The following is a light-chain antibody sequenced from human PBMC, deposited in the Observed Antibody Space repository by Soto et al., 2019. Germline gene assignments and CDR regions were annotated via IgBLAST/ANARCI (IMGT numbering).Light chain of an antibody. CDR1: SSNIGTNT. CDR3: AAWDGSLNVVL. V-gene: IGLV1-44*01. Sequence: QSALTQPPSASGTPGQRVTISCSGSSSNIGTNTVNWNQQFPRSAPKLLMYSSNQRPSGVPDRFSGSKSGTSASLAISGLQSEDEADYYCAAWDGSLNVVLFGGGTQLTVL. J-gene: IGLJ3*02. CDR2: SSN.